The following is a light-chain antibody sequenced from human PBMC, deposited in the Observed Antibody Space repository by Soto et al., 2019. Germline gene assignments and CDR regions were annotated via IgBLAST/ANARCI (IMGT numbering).Light chain of an antibody. CDR2: KTS. V-gene: IGKV1-5*03. J-gene: IGKJ1*01. Sequence: DIQMTQSPSTLSASVGDRVTITCRASQSIDSWLAWYQQKPGKAPKLLIYKTSNLQSGVPSRFSGSGSGTEFSLTISSLQPDDFATYYCQQYNFYATFGQGTKVDI. CDR3: QQYNFYAT. CDR1: QSIDSW.